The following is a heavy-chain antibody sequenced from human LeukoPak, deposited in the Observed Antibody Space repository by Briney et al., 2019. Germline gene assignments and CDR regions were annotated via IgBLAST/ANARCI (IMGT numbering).Heavy chain of an antibody. CDR2: INHSGST. Sequence: SETLSLTCAVYGGSYSGYYWSWIRQPPGKGLEWIGEINHSGSTNYNPSLKSRVTISVDTSKNQFSLKLSSVTAADTAIYYCANMAYDSSGYRWFDPWGQGTLVTVSS. V-gene: IGHV4-34*01. CDR1: GGSYSGYY. D-gene: IGHD3-22*01. CDR3: ANMAYDSSGYRWFDP. J-gene: IGHJ5*02.